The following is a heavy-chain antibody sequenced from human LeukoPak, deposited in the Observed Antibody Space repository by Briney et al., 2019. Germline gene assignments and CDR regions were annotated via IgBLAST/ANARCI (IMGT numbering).Heavy chain of an antibody. Sequence: SETLSLTCTVSGGSISSSSYYWGWIGQPPGKGLEWIGSIYYSGSTYYNPSLKSRVTISVDTSKNQFSLKLSSVTAADTAVYYCARDSDYGDYYYYYYMDVWGKGTTVTVSS. CDR2: IYYSGST. D-gene: IGHD4-17*01. CDR3: ARDSDYGDYYYYYYMDV. V-gene: IGHV4-39*07. J-gene: IGHJ6*03. CDR1: GGSISSSSYY.